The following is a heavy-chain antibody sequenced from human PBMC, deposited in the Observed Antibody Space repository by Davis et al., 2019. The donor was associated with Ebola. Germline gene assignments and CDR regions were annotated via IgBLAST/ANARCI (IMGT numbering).Heavy chain of an antibody. CDR1: GFPFYRYE. Sequence: GESLKISCAASGFPFYRYEMNWVRQAPGKGLQWVSSISSDSSHIYYAPSVKGRFTISRDNAKSSLFLDMNSLRVEDTAVYYCAPVDTAMAWGRGTLVTVS. CDR3: APVDTAMA. CDR2: ISSDSSHI. J-gene: IGHJ4*02. D-gene: IGHD5-18*01. V-gene: IGHV3-21*01.